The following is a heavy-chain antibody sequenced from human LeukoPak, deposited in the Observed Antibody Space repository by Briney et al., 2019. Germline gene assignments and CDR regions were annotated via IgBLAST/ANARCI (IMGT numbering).Heavy chain of an antibody. CDR3: ARRTRSAVEGNWFDR. CDR1: GYTFTDYW. J-gene: IGHJ5*02. Sequence: GESLKISCKGSGYTFTDYWIGWVRQMPGKGLEWMGIIYPGDSGSRYSPSFQGQVTISADKSINTAYLQWSSLEASDTAIYYCARRTRSAVEGNWFDRWGQGTLVTVSS. D-gene: IGHD5-18*01. V-gene: IGHV5-51*01. CDR2: IYPGDSGS.